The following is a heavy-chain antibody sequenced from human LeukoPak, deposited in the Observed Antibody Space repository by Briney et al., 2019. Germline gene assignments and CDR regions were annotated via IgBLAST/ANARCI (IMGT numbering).Heavy chain of an antibody. J-gene: IGHJ4*02. D-gene: IGHD1-7*01. CDR2: INGDGSST. Sequence: GGSLRLSCAASGFTFSDYWMHWVRQAPGKGLVWVSHINGDGSSTSYADSVKGRFTISRDNAKNTLYLQMNSLRAEDTAVYYCARYAITGTTLGGQGTLVTVSS. V-gene: IGHV3-74*01. CDR3: ARYAITGTTL. CDR1: GFTFSDYW.